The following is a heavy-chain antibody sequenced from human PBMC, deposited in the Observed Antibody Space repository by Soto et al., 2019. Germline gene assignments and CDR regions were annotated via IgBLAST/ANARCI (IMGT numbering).Heavy chain of an antibody. V-gene: IGHV4-30-2*06. CDR3: ARDSYAMSSFALDV. J-gene: IGHJ6*02. CDR2: VYRTGAT. CDR1: GDSISSGGFP. D-gene: IGHD2-2*01. Sequence: QLQLQESGSGLVETAQSLSLTCIVSGDSISSGGFPWTWIRQSTGKGLEWIGYVYRTGATSYNPTIERRAPISVDTSRNQVALRLMSVTPSDSAVYFCARDSYAMSSFALDVWGRGTAVTVSS.